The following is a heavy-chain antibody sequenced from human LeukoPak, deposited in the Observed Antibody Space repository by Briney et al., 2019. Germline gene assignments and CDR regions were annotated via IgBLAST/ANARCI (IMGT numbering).Heavy chain of an antibody. CDR3: AGGDHYDSSGYWVPFDY. J-gene: IGHJ4*02. CDR2: IIPIFGTA. CDR1: GGTFSSYA. D-gene: IGHD3-22*01. V-gene: IGHV1-69*05. Sequence: SSVKVSCKASGGTFSSYAISWVRQAPGQGLEWMGGIIPIFGTANYAQKFQGRVTITTDESTSIAYMELSSLRSEDTAVYYCAGGDHYDSSGYWVPFDYWGQGTLVTVSS.